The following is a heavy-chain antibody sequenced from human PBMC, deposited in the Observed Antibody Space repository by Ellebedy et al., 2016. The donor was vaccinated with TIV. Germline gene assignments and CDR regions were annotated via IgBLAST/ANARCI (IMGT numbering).Heavy chain of an antibody. Sequence: ETLSLTCAASGFTFSTYATHWVRQAPGKGPEWVANIKQDGSEKYYVDSVKGRFTISRDNSKNTLYLQMNSLRAEDTAVYYCVRGEGYDVLTGYSYFDYWGQGTLVTVSS. CDR2: IKQDGSEK. D-gene: IGHD3-9*01. CDR1: GFTFSTYA. J-gene: IGHJ4*02. V-gene: IGHV3-7*01. CDR3: VRGEGYDVLTGYSYFDY.